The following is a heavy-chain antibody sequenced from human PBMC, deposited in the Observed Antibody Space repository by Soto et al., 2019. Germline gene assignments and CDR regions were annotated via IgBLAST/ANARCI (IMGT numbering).Heavy chain of an antibody. D-gene: IGHD3-22*01. Sequence: GGSLRLSCAASGFTFDDYGMSWVRQAPGKGLEWVSGINWNGGSTGYADSVKGRFTISRDNAKNSLYLQMNSLRAEDTALYHCAKVTMYYYDSSGYRPANAFDIWGQGTMVTVSS. CDR1: GFTFDDYG. CDR3: AKVTMYYYDSSGYRPANAFDI. V-gene: IGHV3-20*01. J-gene: IGHJ3*02. CDR2: INWNGGST.